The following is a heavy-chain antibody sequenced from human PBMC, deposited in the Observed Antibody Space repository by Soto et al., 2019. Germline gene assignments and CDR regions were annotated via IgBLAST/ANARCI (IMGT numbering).Heavy chain of an antibody. J-gene: IGHJ4*02. CDR3: ARHGGSHYLSSVYHYALDC. V-gene: IGHV5-10-1*01. CDR1: GYIFRNNW. D-gene: IGHD3-22*01. CDR2: IDLTDSYT. Sequence: GESLKISCKGSGYIFRNNWITWVRQMPGKGLEWMGRIDLTDSYTSYSPSFQGHVSFSADKSINTTYLHFSSLRASDTAVYYCARHGGSHYLSSVYHYALDCWGQGTPVTVSS.